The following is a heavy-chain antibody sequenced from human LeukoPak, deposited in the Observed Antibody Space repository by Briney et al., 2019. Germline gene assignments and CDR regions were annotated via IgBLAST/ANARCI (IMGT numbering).Heavy chain of an antibody. V-gene: IGHV4-59*01. CDR3: ATDLYSSSFGRFPGAFDI. J-gene: IGHJ3*02. CDR2: IFYSGST. Sequence: SETLSLTCTVSGGSISSYYWSWIRQPPGKGLEWIGYIFYSGSTNYNPSLKSRVTISVDTSKNQFPLKLSSVAAADTAVYYCATDLYSSSFGRFPGAFDIWGQGTMVTVSS. D-gene: IGHD6-13*01. CDR1: GGSISSYY.